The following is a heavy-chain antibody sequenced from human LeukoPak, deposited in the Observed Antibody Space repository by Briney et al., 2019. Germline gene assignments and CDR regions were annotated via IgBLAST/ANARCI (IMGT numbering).Heavy chain of an antibody. Sequence: GESLKISCKGSGDRFTNYWIGWARQMPGKGLEWMGIIYPGDSDTRYSPSFQGQVTISADRATSTAHLQWSSLKASDSAMYYCARRPLRSQNWFSPWGQGTLVTVSS. D-gene: IGHD3-10*01. J-gene: IGHJ5*02. CDR2: IYPGDSDT. V-gene: IGHV5-51*01. CDR3: ARRPLRSQNWFSP. CDR1: GDRFTNYW.